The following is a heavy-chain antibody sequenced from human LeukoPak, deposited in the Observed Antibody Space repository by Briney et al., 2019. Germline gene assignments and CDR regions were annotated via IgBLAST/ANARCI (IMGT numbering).Heavy chain of an antibody. CDR1: GYTFTGYY. J-gene: IGHJ4*02. CDR2: INPNSGGT. D-gene: IGHD4-17*01. Sequence: ASVKVSCKASGYTFTGYYMHWVRQAPGQGLEWMGRINPNSGGTNYAQKFQGRVTMTRDASISTAYMELSRLRSDDTAAYYCARDPSSFYGDYDDYWGQGTLVTVSS. CDR3: ARDPSSFYGDYDDY. V-gene: IGHV1-2*06.